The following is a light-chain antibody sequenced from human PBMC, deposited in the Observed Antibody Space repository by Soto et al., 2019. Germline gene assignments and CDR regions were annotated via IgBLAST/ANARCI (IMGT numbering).Light chain of an antibody. V-gene: IGKV3-15*01. CDR1: QSVSSN. J-gene: IGKJ1*01. CDR2: GAS. CDR3: QHYKNWPPWT. Sequence: EIVMTQSPATLSVSPGERATLSCRAGQSVSSNLAWYQQKPGQAPRLLIYGASTRATGIPARFSGSGSGTEYTLTNSSLQTEDFAVYYCQHYKNWPPWTFGQGTKVEIK.